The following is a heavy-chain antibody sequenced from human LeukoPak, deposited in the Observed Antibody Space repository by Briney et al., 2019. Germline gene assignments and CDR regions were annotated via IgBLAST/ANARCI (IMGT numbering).Heavy chain of an antibody. V-gene: IGHV4-4*07. CDR3: ARLSTVTTSFDY. CDR1: GGSISSYY. J-gene: IGHJ4*02. D-gene: IGHD4-17*01. CDR2: IYTSGTT. Sequence: SETLSLTCTVSGGSISSYYWSWLRQPAGKGLEWIGRIYTSGTTHYNPSLKSRVTMSVDTSKNQFSLKLSSVTAADTAVYYCARLSTVTTSFDYWGQGTLVTVSS.